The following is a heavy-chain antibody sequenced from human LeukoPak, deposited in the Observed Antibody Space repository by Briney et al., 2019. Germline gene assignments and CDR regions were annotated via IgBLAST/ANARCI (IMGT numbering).Heavy chain of an antibody. J-gene: IGHJ6*02. D-gene: IGHD2-2*01. CDR2: IKLDVSEK. CDR3: ARFGEVPAAPSYPYYYYGMDV. CDR1: GFTFSSYW. Sequence: GGSLRLSCAASGFTFSSYWMTWVRQAPGKGLEWVANIKLDVSEKYYVDSVKGRFTISRDNAKNSLYLQMNSLRAEDTAVYYCARFGEVPAAPSYPYYYYGMDVWGQGTTVTVSS. V-gene: IGHV3-7*01.